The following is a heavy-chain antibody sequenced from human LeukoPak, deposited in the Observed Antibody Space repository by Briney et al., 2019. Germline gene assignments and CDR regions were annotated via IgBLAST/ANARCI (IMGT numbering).Heavy chain of an antibody. D-gene: IGHD3-9*01. V-gene: IGHV4-59*11. CDR1: VGSIGGPNY. CDR3: ARDPVLRYFDWLFRPAFDI. J-gene: IGHJ3*02. Sequence: SETLSLTCTVSVGSIGGPNYWTWFRQPPGKGRGGLGYIFYIGTTDSNPSLKSRVTISLDTSKNQFSLNLSSVTAADTAVYYCARDPVLRYFDWLFRPAFDIWGQGTMVTVSS. CDR2: IFYIGTT.